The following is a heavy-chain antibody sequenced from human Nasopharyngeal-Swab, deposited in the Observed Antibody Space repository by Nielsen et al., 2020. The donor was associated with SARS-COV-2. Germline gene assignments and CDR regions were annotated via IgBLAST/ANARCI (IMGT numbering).Heavy chain of an antibody. CDR3: AKDKDDAFDI. V-gene: IGHV3-33*06. Sequence: GGSLRLSCAASGFSFSTYGMHWVRQATGKGLEWVAVVWNDGSNEVYADSVKGRFTISRDNSKNTLYLQMNSLRAEDTAVYYCAKDKDDAFDIWGQGTMVTVSS. CDR2: VWNDGSNE. J-gene: IGHJ3*02. CDR1: GFSFSTYG.